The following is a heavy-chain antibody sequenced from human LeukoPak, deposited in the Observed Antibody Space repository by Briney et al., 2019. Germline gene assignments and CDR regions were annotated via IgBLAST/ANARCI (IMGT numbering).Heavy chain of an antibody. J-gene: IGHJ4*02. V-gene: IGHV1-69*05. CDR1: GGTFSSYA. CDR2: IIPIFGTA. D-gene: IGHD1-26*01. Sequence: ASVKVSCKASGGTFSSYAISWVRQAPGQGLEWMGRIIPIFGTANYAQKFQGRVTITTDESTSTAYMELSSLRSEDTAVYYCARGIDNIVGATNDYWGQGTLVTVSS. CDR3: ARGIDNIVGATNDY.